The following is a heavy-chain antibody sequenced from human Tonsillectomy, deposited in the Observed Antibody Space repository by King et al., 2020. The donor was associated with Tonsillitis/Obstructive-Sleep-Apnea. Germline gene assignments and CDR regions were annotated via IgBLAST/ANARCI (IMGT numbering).Heavy chain of an antibody. CDR1: GYTFTSYC. V-gene: IGHV1-69*09. J-gene: IGHJ5*01. Sequence: VQLVESGAEVKKPGASVKVSCKASGYTFTSYCLHWVRQAPGQGLEWMGRVIPTLGIGNYAQKFQGRVTISADKSTTTAYMELTSLRSGDTAVYYCAREGTGRGSWGYNWFDSWGQGTLVTVSS. CDR2: VIPTLGIG. D-gene: IGHD3-10*01. CDR3: AREGTGRGSWGYNWFDS.